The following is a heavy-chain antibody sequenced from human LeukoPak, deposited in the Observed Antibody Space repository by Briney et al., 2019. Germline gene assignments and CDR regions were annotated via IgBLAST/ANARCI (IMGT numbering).Heavy chain of an antibody. Sequence: GGPLRLSCAASGFTFSSYAMSWVRQAPGKGLEWVSGISGSGGTTHYADSVKGRFTISRDNSKNTYLQMNSLRAEDTAAYYCAKDSRSTLPRGRLDYWGQGTLVTVSS. D-gene: IGHD2-21*02. CDR3: AKDSRSTLPRGRLDY. J-gene: IGHJ4*02. CDR1: GFTFSSYA. V-gene: IGHV3-23*01. CDR2: ISGSGGTT.